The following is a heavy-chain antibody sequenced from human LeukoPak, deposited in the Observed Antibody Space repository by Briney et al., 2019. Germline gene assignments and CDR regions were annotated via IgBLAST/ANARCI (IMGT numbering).Heavy chain of an antibody. V-gene: IGHV3-30-3*01. Sequence: GGSLRLSCAASGFTFTSRAMHWVRQAPGKGLEWVAITSYDGSNKYYAESVKGRFTISRDNSKNTLYLQMNSLRAGDTAVYYCAREGPSGSPPADFWGQGTLVTVSS. D-gene: IGHD3-10*01. J-gene: IGHJ4*02. CDR2: TSYDGSNK. CDR1: GFTFTSRA. CDR3: AREGPSGSPPADF.